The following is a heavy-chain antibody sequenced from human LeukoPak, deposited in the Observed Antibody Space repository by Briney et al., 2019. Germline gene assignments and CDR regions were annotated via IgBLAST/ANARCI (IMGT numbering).Heavy chain of an antibody. CDR1: GYTFTSYG. D-gene: IGHD3-10*01. CDR3: ATESTYYYGSGRT. CDR2: FDPEDGET. Sequence: ASVKVSCKASGYTFTSYGITWVRQAPGQGLEWMGGFDPEDGETIYAQKFQGRVTMIEDTSTDTAYMELSSLRSEDTAVYYCATESTYYYGSGRTWGQGTLVTVSS. V-gene: IGHV1-24*01. J-gene: IGHJ5*02.